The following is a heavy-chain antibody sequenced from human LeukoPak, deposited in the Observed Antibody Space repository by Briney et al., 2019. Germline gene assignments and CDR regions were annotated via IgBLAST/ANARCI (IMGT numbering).Heavy chain of an antibody. V-gene: IGHV1-18*01. CDR3: ARDVYSIAAAGTFDY. CDR2: ISAYNGNT. D-gene: IGHD6-13*01. J-gene: IGHJ4*02. Sequence: ASVKVSCKASGYTFTSYGISWVRQAPGQGLEWMGWISAYNGNTNYAQKLQGRVTMTTDTSTSTAYMELRSLRSDDTAVYYCARDVYSIAAAGTFDYWGQGTLVTVSS. CDR1: GYTFTSYG.